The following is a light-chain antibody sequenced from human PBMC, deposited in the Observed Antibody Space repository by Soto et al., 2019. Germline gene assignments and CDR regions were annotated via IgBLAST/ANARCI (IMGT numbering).Light chain of an antibody. Sequence: EIVMTQSPATLSVSPGERAALSCRASQSVSSNLAWYQQKPGQAPRLLIYGASTRATDIPARFSGSGSGTEFSLTISSLQSEDFAVYYCQQYNNWPPEFTFGPGTKVDIK. J-gene: IGKJ3*01. CDR2: GAS. CDR1: QSVSSN. CDR3: QQYNNWPPEFT. V-gene: IGKV3-15*01.